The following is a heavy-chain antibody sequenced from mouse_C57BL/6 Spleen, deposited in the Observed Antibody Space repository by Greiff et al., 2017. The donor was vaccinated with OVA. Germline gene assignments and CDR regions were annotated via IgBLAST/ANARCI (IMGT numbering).Heavy chain of an antibody. V-gene: IGHV3-6*01. CDR2: ISYDGSN. J-gene: IGHJ1*03. CDR3: ARGGGYYWYFDV. Sequence: EVQLQQSGPGLVKPSQSLSLTCSVTGYSITSGYYWNWIRQFPGNKLEWMGYISYDGSNNYNPSLKNRISITRDTSKNQLFLKLNSVNTEDTATYYCARGGGYYWYFDVWGTGTTVTVSS. CDR1: GYSITSGYY. D-gene: IGHD2-2*01.